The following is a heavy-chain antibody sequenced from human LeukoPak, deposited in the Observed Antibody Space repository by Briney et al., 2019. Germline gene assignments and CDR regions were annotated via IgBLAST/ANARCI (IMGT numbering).Heavy chain of an antibody. V-gene: IGHV5-51*01. CDR2: IYPGDSDT. CDR3: ARHSIAAAGTGDDY. Sequence: GESLKISCQGSGYDSGVSFTSHSIGWVRQMPGKGLEWIGIIYPGDSDTRYSPSFQGQVTISADKSISTAYLQWSSLKASDTAMYYCARHSIAAAGTGDDYWGQGTLVTVSS. CDR1: GYDSGVSFTSHS. D-gene: IGHD6-13*01. J-gene: IGHJ4*02.